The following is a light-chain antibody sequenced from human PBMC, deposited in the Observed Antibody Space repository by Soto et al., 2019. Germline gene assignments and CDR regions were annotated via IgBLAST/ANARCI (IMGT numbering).Light chain of an antibody. CDR1: QSVSSN. CDR3: QQYNNWPPIT. J-gene: IGKJ5*01. V-gene: IGKV3-15*01. CDR2: GAS. Sequence: EIVMTQSPATLSVSPGERATLSFRASQSVSSNLAWYQQKPGQAPRLLIYGASTRAAGIPARLSGCGSGTDFTLTISSLQSEDFAVYYCQQYNNWPPITFGQGTRLEIK.